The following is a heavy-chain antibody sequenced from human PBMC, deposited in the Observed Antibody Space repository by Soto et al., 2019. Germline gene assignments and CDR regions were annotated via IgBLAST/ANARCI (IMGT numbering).Heavy chain of an antibody. Sequence: QGHLLQSGDEVKTPGASVRVSCRASGYPFTSYGISWVRQAPGQGLEWVAWISAYNGNRDTAQKFQGRVTMTLDTSTDTAHMELGDLTSADTGVYYCARGRIVASIHDAFDIWGQGTKVTVSS. CDR3: ARGRIVASIHDAFDI. V-gene: IGHV1-18*01. J-gene: IGHJ3*02. CDR1: GYPFTSYG. CDR2: ISAYNGNR. D-gene: IGHD5-12*01.